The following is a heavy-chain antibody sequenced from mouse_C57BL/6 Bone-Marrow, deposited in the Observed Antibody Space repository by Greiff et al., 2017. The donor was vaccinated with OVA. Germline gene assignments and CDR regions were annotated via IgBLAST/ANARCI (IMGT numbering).Heavy chain of an antibody. V-gene: IGHV1-72*01. D-gene: IGHD1-1*01. CDR1: GYTFTSYW. CDR2: IDPNSGGT. J-gene: IGHJ2*01. CDR3: ARSFITTVVAPFDY. Sequence: VQLQQPGAELVKPGASVKLSCKASGYTFTSYWMHWVKQRPGRGLEWIGRIDPNSGGTKYNEKFKSKATLTVDKHSSTAYMQLSSLTSEDSAVYYCARSFITTVVAPFDYWGQGTTLTVSS.